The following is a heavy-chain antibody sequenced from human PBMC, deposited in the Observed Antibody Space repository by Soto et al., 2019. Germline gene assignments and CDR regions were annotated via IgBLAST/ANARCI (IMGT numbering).Heavy chain of an antibody. Sequence: PGGSLRLSCAASGFTVSSNYMSWVRQAPGKGLEWVSVIYSGGSTYYADSVKGRFTISRDNSKNTLYLQMNSLRAEDTAVYYCARDGGCSGGSCYDIDYWGQGTLVTVSS. CDR2: IYSGGST. D-gene: IGHD2-15*01. J-gene: IGHJ4*02. V-gene: IGHV3-66*01. CDR3: ARDGGCSGGSCYDIDY. CDR1: GFTVSSNY.